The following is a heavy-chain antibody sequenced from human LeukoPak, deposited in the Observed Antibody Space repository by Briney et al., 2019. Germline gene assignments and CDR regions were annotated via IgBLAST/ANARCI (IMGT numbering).Heavy chain of an antibody. J-gene: IGHJ4*02. CDR2: IKQDGSER. CDR1: GFSMSVYW. Sequence: PGGSLRLSCEASGFSMSVYWMSWVRQAPGKGLEWVGNIKQDGSERNYVDSVKGRFTISRDNAKKSLYLQMNSLRAEDTAVYYCARDLSLSFDYWGQGTLVTVSS. V-gene: IGHV3-7*01. CDR3: ARDLSLSFDY. D-gene: IGHD3-9*01.